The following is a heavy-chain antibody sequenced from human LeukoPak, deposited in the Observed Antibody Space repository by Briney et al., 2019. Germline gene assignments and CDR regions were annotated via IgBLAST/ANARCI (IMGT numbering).Heavy chain of an antibody. CDR3: ARDWSYCSGGNCFYYFDY. D-gene: IGHD2-15*01. CDR1: GEPVSRDNAA. Sequence: SQTLSLTCAISGEPVSRDNAAWNWIRQSPSRGLQWLGRTYYRSKWFNDYAVSLRGRININADTSKNQFSLQLNSVTPEDTAVYYCARDWSYCSGGNCFYYFDYWGQGTLVTVSS. CDR2: TYYRSKWFN. J-gene: IGHJ4*02. V-gene: IGHV6-1*01.